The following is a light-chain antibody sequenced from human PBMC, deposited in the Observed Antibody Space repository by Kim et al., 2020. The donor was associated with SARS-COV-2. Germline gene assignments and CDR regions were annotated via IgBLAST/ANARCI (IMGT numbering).Light chain of an antibody. CDR1: QDIANS. J-gene: IGKJ2*01. CDR3: QQYATLPPT. V-gene: IGKV1-16*02. Sequence: DIQLTQTPPSLSASVGDRVTISCRASQDIANSLYWFQQKPGRAPQVLIFGASSLQSGVPSKFSGSGSGTDFTLTISGLQPEDFATYYCQQYATLPPTFGQGTKVDIK. CDR2: GAS.